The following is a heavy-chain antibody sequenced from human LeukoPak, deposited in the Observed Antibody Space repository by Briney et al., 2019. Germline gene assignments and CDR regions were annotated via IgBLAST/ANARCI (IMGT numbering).Heavy chain of an antibody. D-gene: IGHD2-2*01. CDR2: INSDGSST. J-gene: IGHJ3*02. CDR1: GFTFSSYW. Sequence: PGGSLRLSCAASGFTFSSYWMHWVRQAPGKGLVWVSRINSDGSSTSYADSVKGRFTISRDNSKNTLYLQMNSLRAEDTAVYYCARDLYCSSTSCYFTGAFDIWGQGTMVTVSS. CDR3: ARDLYCSSTSCYFTGAFDI. V-gene: IGHV3-74*01.